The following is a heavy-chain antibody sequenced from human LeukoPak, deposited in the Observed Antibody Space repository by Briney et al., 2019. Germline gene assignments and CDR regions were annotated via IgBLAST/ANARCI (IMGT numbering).Heavy chain of an antibody. CDR2: IYYSGST. CDR3: ARLEEAAAGTRGGYYFDY. CDR1: GGSISSSSYY. V-gene: IGHV4-39*01. J-gene: IGHJ4*02. Sequence: SETLSLTCTVSGGSISSSSYYWGWIRQPPGKGLEWIGSIYYSGSTYYNPSLKSRVTISVDTSKNQFSLKLSSVTAADTAVYYCARLEEAAAGTRGGYYFDYWGQGTLVTVSP. D-gene: IGHD6-13*01.